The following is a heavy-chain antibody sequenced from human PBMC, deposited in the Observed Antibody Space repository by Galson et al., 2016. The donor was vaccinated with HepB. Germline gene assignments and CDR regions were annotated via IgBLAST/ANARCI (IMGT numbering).Heavy chain of an antibody. CDR1: GFSVNTNY. Sequence: SLRLSCAASGFSVNTNYMTWVRQAPGKGLVWVSLIDSADTTFYADPVKGRFTISRDHSKNMLYLQMNSLRAEETAVDYCARVRPLGFGDLLGGFYYGMDVWGQGTTVTVSS. V-gene: IGHV3-53*01. D-gene: IGHD3-10*01. CDR3: ARVRPLGFGDLLGGFYYGMDV. J-gene: IGHJ6*02. CDR2: IDSADTT.